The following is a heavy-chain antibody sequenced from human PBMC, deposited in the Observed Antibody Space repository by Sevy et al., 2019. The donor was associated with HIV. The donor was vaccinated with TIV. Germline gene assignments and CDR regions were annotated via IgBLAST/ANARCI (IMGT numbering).Heavy chain of an antibody. CDR1: GGSISSGGYY. J-gene: IGHJ4*02. CDR2: IQYSGST. D-gene: IGHD3-3*02. CDR3: ARRGPISGYFDY. Sequence: SETLSLTCTVSGGSISSGGYYWSWMRQVPGKGLEWIGYIQYSGSTYYNPPLQSRATVSRDTSKNQFFLKLSSMTAADTAVYFCARRGPISGYFDYWGQGTRVTVSS. V-gene: IGHV4-31*02.